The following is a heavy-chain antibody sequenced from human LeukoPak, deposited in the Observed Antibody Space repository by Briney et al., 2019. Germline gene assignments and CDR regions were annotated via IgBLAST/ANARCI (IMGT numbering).Heavy chain of an antibody. CDR2: INHSGST. Sequence: SETLSLTCAVYGGSFSGYYWSWIRQPPGKGLEWIGEINHSGSTNYNPSLKSRVTISVDTSKSQFSLKLSSVTAADTAVYYCAREGRYSSGWYARTFDYWGQGTLVTVSS. CDR3: AREGRYSSGWYARTFDY. V-gene: IGHV4-34*01. D-gene: IGHD6-19*01. CDR1: GGSFSGYY. J-gene: IGHJ4*02.